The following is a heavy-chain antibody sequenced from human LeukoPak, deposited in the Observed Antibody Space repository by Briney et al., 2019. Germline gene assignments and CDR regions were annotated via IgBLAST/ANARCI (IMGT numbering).Heavy chain of an antibody. D-gene: IGHD4-17*01. V-gene: IGHV1-46*01. J-gene: IGHJ4*02. Sequence: ASVKVSCKASGYIFTSYYMHWVRQAPGQGLEWMGIINPSGGSTNYAQKFQGRVTMTRDTSTSTVYMELSSLRSEDTAVYYCARDPPDYGDYFDYWGQGTLVTVSS. CDR1: GYIFTSYY. CDR3: ARDPPDYGDYFDY. CDR2: INPSGGST.